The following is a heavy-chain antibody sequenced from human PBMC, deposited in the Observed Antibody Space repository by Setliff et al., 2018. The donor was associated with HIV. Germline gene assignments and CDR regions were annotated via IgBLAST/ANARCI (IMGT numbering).Heavy chain of an antibody. CDR2: FGTT. V-gene: IGHV4-39*07. CDR3: ARAPTDHYDPTRLGDGLDI. CDR1: GGSISSGSYY. J-gene: IGHJ3*02. D-gene: IGHD3-22*01. Sequence: SETLSLTCTVSGGSISSGSYYWGWIRQAPGRGLEWLGFFGTTYYNPSLKSRVTISVDTSKKQISLKVKSVTAADTAVYYCARAPTDHYDPTRLGDGLDIWGQGTMVTVSS.